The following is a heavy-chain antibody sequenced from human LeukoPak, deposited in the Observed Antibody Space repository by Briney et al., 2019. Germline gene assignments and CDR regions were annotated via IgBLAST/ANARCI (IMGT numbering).Heavy chain of an antibody. J-gene: IGHJ4*02. CDR1: GFTFDDYA. V-gene: IGHV3-43D*03. D-gene: IGHD5-24*01. Sequence: AGGSLRLSCAASGFTFDDYAMHWVRQAPGKGLEWVSLISWDGGSTYYADSVKGRFTISRDNSKNSLYLQMNSLRAEDTALYYCAKEGDGYNLGRGFYFDYWGQGTLVTVSS. CDR3: AKEGDGYNLGRGFYFDY. CDR2: ISWDGGST.